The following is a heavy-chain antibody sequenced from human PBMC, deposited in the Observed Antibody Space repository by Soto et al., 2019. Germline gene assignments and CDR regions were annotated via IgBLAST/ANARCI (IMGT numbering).Heavy chain of an antibody. CDR2: IYYSGST. Sequence: SETLSLTCTVSGGSISSSSYYWGWIRKPPGKGLEWIGSIYYSGSTYYNPSLKSRVTISVDTSKNQFSLKLSSVTAADTAVYYCARRVSRRRFLEWPYYDNWFDPWGQGTLVTVSS. D-gene: IGHD3-3*01. J-gene: IGHJ5*02. V-gene: IGHV4-39*01. CDR3: ARRVSRRRFLEWPYYDNWFDP. CDR1: GGSISSSSYY.